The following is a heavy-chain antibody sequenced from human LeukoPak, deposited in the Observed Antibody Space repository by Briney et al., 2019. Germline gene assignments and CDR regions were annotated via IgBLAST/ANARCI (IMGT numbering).Heavy chain of an antibody. CDR1: GGSISSGSYY. V-gene: IGHV4-39*07. CDR2: IYYSGST. Sequence: PSEALSLTCTVSGGSISSGSYYWSWIRQPAGKGLEWIGSIYYSGSTYYNPSLKSRVTISVDTSKNQFSLKLSSVTAADTAVYYCARGLDLMVYAMGAFDIWGQGTMVTVSS. J-gene: IGHJ3*02. CDR3: ARGLDLMVYAMGAFDI. D-gene: IGHD2-8*01.